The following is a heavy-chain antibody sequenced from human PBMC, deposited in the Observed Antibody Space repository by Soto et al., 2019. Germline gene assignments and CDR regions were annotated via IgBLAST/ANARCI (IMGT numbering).Heavy chain of an antibody. CDR1: GYTFTSYD. Sequence: QVQLVQSGAEVKKPGASVKVSCKASGYTFTSYDINWVRQATGQGLEWMGWRNPNSGNTGYSQKFQGRVTMTRNTSISTAYVELISPRSEDTALYYCAGISQRYFDWLLYCLDVWGKGTTVTVSS. V-gene: IGHV1-8*01. CDR3: AGISQRYFDWLLYCLDV. CDR2: RNPNSGNT. J-gene: IGHJ6*03. D-gene: IGHD3-9*01.